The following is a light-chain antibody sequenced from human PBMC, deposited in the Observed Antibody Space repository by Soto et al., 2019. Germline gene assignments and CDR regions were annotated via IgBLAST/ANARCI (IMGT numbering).Light chain of an antibody. V-gene: IGKV3-20*01. CDR1: QSVSSSY. J-gene: IGKJ1*01. Sequence: EIVMTQSPATLSVSPGEIATLSCRASQSVSSSYLAWYQQKPGQAPRLLIYGASSRATGIPDRFSGSGSGTDFTLTISRLEPEDFAVYYCQQYGSSPTFGQGTKVDIK. CDR3: QQYGSSPT. CDR2: GAS.